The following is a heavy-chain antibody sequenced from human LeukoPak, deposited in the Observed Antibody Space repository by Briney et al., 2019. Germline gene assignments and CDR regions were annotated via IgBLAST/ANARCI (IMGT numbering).Heavy chain of an antibody. V-gene: IGHV3-48*01. CDR3: ARETGSAVGSTDFDY. CDR1: GFTFSSYS. Sequence: GGSLRLSCAASGFTFSSYSMNWVRQAPGKGLEWVSYISSSSSTIYYADSVKGRFTISRDNSKNTLYLQMNSLRAEDTAVYYCARETGSAVGSTDFDYWGQGTLVTVSS. J-gene: IGHJ4*02. CDR2: ISSSSSTI. D-gene: IGHD4-17*01.